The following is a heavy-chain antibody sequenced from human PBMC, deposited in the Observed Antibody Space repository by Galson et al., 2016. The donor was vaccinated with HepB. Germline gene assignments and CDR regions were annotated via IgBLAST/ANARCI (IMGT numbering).Heavy chain of an antibody. V-gene: IGHV3-21*06. CDR2: ISSSSSYI. Sequence: SLRLSCAASGFIFSSYSMNWVRQAPGKGLEWVSSISSSSSYIYYADSVKGRFTISRDNAKNSLYLQMNSLRAEDTAVYYCARDRIPSPRTTPNYYYGMDVWGKGTTVTVSS. D-gene: IGHD4-11*01. J-gene: IGHJ6*04. CDR3: ARDRIPSPRTTPNYYYGMDV. CDR1: GFIFSSYS.